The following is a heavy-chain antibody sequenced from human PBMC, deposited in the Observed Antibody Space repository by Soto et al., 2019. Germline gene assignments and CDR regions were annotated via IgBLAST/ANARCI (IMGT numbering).Heavy chain of an antibody. Sequence: PGGSLRLSCAASGFTFSSYSMHWVRQAPGKGLEWVAVISYDGSNKYYADSVKGRFTISRDNSKNTLYLQMNSLRAEDTAVYYCAKDRGRLMYYFDYWGQGTLVTVSS. J-gene: IGHJ4*02. CDR3: AKDRGRLMYYFDY. D-gene: IGHD3-10*01. CDR1: GFTFSSYS. V-gene: IGHV3-30*18. CDR2: ISYDGSNK.